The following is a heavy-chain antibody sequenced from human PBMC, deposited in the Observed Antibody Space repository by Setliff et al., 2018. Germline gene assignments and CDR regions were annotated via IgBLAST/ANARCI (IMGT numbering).Heavy chain of an antibody. V-gene: IGHV1-18*01. CDR1: GGTFSSYG. Sequence: GASVKVSCKASGGTFSSYGISWVRQAPGQGLEWMGWISASNGNTNSAQKLQGRVTMTTDTSTSTAYIELRSLRSDDTAVYYCARDSPTVVTHIRAFDIWGQGTMVTVSS. CDR2: ISASNGNT. CDR3: ARDSPTVVTHIRAFDI. D-gene: IGHD4-17*01. J-gene: IGHJ3*02.